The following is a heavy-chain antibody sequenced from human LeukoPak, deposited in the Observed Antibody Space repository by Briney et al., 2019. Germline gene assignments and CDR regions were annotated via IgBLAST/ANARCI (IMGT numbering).Heavy chain of an antibody. J-gene: IGHJ4*02. D-gene: IGHD1-14*01. V-gene: IGHV3-74*01. CDR2: IKSDGSVT. Sequence: QSGGSLRLSCAASGFTFSSYWVHWVRQAPGEGLVWVSRIKSDGSVTWYADSVKGRFTISRDNAKNMLYLQVNSLRDEDTAVYFCARDHDAVGTTIDHWGQGTLVTVSS. CDR1: GFTFSSYW. CDR3: ARDHDAVGTTIDH.